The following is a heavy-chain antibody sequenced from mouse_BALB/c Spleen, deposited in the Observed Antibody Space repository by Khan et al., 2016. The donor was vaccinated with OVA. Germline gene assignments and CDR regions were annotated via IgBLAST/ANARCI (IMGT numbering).Heavy chain of an antibody. CDR2: ISYSGST. CDR3: ASDGSRYNYAMDY. V-gene: IGHV3-2*02. D-gene: IGHD2-3*01. CDR1: GYSITSDYA. J-gene: IGHJ4*01. Sequence: VQLMQSGPGLVKPSQSLSLTCTVTGYSITSDYAWNWIRQFPGNKLEWMGYISYSGSTTYNPSFKSRISITRDTSKNQFFLQLNSVTTEDTATYYCASDGSRYNYAMDYWGQGTAVTVPS.